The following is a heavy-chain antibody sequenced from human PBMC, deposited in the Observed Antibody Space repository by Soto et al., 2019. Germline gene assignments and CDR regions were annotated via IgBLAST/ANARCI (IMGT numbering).Heavy chain of an antibody. CDR3: ARGSTDAYPGSRIFDF. Sequence: QVQLVESGGGVVQPGRTLRLSCAASGFTFSSYGMHWVRQAPGKGLEWVAVISYDGSNKYYADSVKGRFTISRDNSKNTLYLQMSSRRVEDSAVYYCARGSTDAYPGSRIFDFWGRGTLVTVSA. CDR1: GFTFSSYG. V-gene: IGHV3-30*03. D-gene: IGHD3-10*01. CDR2: ISYDGSNK. J-gene: IGHJ4*02.